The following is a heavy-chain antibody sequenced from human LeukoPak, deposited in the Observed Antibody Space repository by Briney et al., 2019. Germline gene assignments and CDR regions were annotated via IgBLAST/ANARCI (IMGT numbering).Heavy chain of an antibody. CDR3: TTDFSGPVVVTGD. CDR1: GFTFSNAW. CDR2: IKSKTDGGTT. D-gene: IGHD2-21*02. V-gene: IGHV3-15*01. J-gene: IGHJ4*02. Sequence: WGSLRLSCAASGFTFSNAWMSWVRQAPGKGLEWVGRIKSKTDGGTTDYAAPVKGRFTISRDDSKNTLYLQMNSLKTEDTAVYYCTTDFSGPVVVTGDWGQGTLVTVSS.